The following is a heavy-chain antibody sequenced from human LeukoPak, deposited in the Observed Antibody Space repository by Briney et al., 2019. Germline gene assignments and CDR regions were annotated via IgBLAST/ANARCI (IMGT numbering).Heavy chain of an antibody. V-gene: IGHV4-39*02. CDR3: ARLTLTGVGGRGWFDS. J-gene: IGHJ5*01. D-gene: IGHD3-3*01. CDR2: LPYDENVADRGIP. CDR1: GDSITNSGWS. Sequence: SETLSLTCFVSGDSITNSGWSWGWVRQPPGKGLEWIGTLPYDENVADRGIPSYNPSLTSRVTISADTSKNHLSLTVNSATAADTASYYCARLTLTGVGGRGWFDSWGQGALVIVSS.